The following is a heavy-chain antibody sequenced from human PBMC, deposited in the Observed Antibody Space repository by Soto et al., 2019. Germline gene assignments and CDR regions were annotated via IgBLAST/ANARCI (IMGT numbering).Heavy chain of an antibody. V-gene: IGHV1-3*01. D-gene: IGHD2-15*01. CDR2: INAGNGNT. CDR1: GYTFTSYA. J-gene: IGHJ5*02. Sequence: ASVKVSCKASGYTFTSYAMHWVRQAPGQRLEWMGWINAGNGNTKYSQKFQARVTISRDTSASTVYLQLSSLRSADTAVYYCARDRGGYCAGGSCSEAWFDPWGQGTLVTVSS. CDR3: ARDRGGYCAGGSCSEAWFDP.